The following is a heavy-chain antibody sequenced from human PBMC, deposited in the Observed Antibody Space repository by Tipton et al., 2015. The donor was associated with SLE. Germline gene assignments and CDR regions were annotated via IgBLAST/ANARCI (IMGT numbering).Heavy chain of an antibody. CDR2: ISSKGTI. D-gene: IGHD3-22*01. Sequence: GSLRLSCAASGFTFSSFAMHWVRQAPGKGLEYVSAISSKGTIYYANSVKGRFTITRDDSKNMLYLQMNSLKTEDTAVYYCATGSDDIYWGQGTLVTVSS. J-gene: IGHJ4*02. V-gene: IGHV3-64*01. CDR3: ATGSDDIY. CDR1: GFTFSSFA.